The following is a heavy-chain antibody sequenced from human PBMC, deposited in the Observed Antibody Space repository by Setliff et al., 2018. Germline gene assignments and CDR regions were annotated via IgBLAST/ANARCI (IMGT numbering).Heavy chain of an antibody. D-gene: IGHD6-19*01. Sequence: SVKVSCKASGGTFSSYAITWVRQAPGQGLEWMGGIIPIFGTAKYAQKFQGRVTITADKSTSTAYMELSSLRSEDTAVYYCARDPWQWLTTFTSAEYFQHWGQGTLVTVSS. V-gene: IGHV1-69*06. J-gene: IGHJ1*01. CDR2: IIPIFGTA. CDR1: GGTFSSYA. CDR3: ARDPWQWLTTFTSAEYFQH.